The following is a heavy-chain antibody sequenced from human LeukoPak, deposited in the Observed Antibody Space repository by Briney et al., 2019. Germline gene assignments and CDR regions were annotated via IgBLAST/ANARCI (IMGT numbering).Heavy chain of an antibody. CDR2: IYYSGST. CDR1: GGSISSYY. Sequence: SETLSLTCTVSGGSISSYYWSWTRQPPGKGLEWIGYIYYSGSTNYNPSLKSRVTISVDTSKNQFSLKLSSVTAADTAVYYCARGRGYSYVDYWGQGTLVTVSS. J-gene: IGHJ4*02. V-gene: IGHV4-59*01. D-gene: IGHD5-18*01. CDR3: ARGRGYSYVDY.